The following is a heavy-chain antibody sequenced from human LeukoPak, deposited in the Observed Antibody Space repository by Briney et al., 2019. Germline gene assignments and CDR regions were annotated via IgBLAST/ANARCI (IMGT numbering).Heavy chain of an antibody. V-gene: IGHV4-59*08. D-gene: IGHD6-13*01. CDR2: IYYNGNT. CDR3: TGLHFAAAEEFDP. CDR1: GGSINGHY. Sequence: SSETLSLTCTVSGGSINGHYWSWHRQSPGKGLEWIGYIYYNGNTNYNPSLKSRITISVDTSKNQFSLNLSSVTAADTAVYYCTGLHFAAAEEFDPWGQGTLVTVSS. J-gene: IGHJ5*02.